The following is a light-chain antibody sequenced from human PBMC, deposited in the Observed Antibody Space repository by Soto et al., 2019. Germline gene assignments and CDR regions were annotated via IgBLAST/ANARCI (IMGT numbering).Light chain of an antibody. CDR3: LQHNTYPLS. Sequence: DIQMTQSPSTLSGSVGDRVTITCRASQTISSWLAWYQQKPGKAPKLLIYKASTLKSGVPSRFSGSGSGTEFTLTISSLQPEDFGTYYCLQHNTYPLSFGGGTKVDIK. CDR1: QTISSW. V-gene: IGKV1-5*03. J-gene: IGKJ4*01. CDR2: KAS.